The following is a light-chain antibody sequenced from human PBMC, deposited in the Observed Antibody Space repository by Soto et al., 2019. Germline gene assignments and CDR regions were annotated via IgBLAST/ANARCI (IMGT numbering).Light chain of an antibody. CDR1: SSNIGSNY. Sequence: QPVLTQPPSASGTPGQRVNISCSGSSSNIGSNYVYWYQQLPGTAPKLLIYRNNQRPSGVPDRFSGSKSGTSASLAISGLRSEDEADYYCAAWDDSLSGPVFGGGTKLTVL. CDR2: RNN. V-gene: IGLV1-47*01. J-gene: IGLJ2*01. CDR3: AAWDDSLSGPV.